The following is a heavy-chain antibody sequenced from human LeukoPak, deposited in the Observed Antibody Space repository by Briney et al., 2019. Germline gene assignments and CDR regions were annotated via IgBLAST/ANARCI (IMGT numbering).Heavy chain of an antibody. CDR3: ARGYYYDSSGYYKRSLDY. Sequence: GASVTVSCTASGYTFTSYGISWVRQAPGQGLEWMGWISAYNGNTNYAQKLQGRVTMTTDTSTSTAYMELRSLRSDDTAVYYCARGYYYDSSGYYKRSLDYWGQGTLVTVSS. V-gene: IGHV1-18*01. CDR2: ISAYNGNT. D-gene: IGHD3-22*01. J-gene: IGHJ4*02. CDR1: GYTFTSYG.